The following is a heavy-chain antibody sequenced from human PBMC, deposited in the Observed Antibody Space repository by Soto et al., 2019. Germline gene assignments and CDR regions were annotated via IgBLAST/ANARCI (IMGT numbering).Heavy chain of an antibody. J-gene: IGHJ6*02. CDR2: MYSSGDV. Sequence: VQLVESGGALVQAGGSLRLSCATSGFALGDSAMHWVRQVSGGGLQWVSGMYSSGDVGYAGSVRGRFTMSRDVARNALFLQMSSLTADDTALYYCVKDNLAGGADVWGQGTTVTVSS. D-gene: IGHD3-10*01. CDR3: VKDNLAGGADV. CDR1: GFALGDSA. V-gene: IGHV3-9*01.